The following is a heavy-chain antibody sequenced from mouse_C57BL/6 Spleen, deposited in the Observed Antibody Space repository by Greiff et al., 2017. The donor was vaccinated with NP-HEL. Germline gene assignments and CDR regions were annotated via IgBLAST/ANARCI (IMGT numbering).Heavy chain of an antibody. CDR2: IYPGSGRT. J-gene: IGHJ4*01. V-gene: IGHV1-55*01. D-gene: IGHD1-2*01. CDR3: AREVTTAYSAMDY. CDR1: GYTFTSYW. Sequence: QVQLQQPGAELVKPGASVKMSCRASGYTFTSYWITWVKQRPGQGLEWIGDIYPGSGRTNYVEKFKSKATLPVDTSSGTAYTHRISLPSEDCAVYYRAREVTTAYSAMDYWRQGTAVTVSP.